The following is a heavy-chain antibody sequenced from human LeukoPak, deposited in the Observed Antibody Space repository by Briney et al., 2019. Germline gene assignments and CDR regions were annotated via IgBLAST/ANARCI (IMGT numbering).Heavy chain of an antibody. J-gene: IGHJ4*02. D-gene: IGHD2-15*01. CDR2: MNPNSGNT. CDR3: ATGEAATREFDY. CDR1: GYTFTSYD. V-gene: IGHV1-8*01. Sequence: ASVKVSCKASGYTFTSYDINWVRQAPGQGLEWMGWMNPNSGNTGYAQKFQGRVTMTRNTSISTAYMELSSLRSEDTAVYYCATGEAATREFDYWGQGTLVTVSS.